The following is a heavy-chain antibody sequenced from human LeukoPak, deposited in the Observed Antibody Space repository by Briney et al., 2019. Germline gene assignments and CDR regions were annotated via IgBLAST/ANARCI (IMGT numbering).Heavy chain of an antibody. CDR3: ARHYDYYYDSSGYPPLDY. CDR1: GGSISSSSYY. J-gene: IGHJ4*02. D-gene: IGHD3-22*01. Sequence: PSQTLSFTCTVSGGSISSSSYYWGWIRQPPGKGLEWIGSIYYSGSTYYNPSLKSRVTISVDTSKNQFSLKLSSVTAADTAVYYCARHYDYYYDSSGYPPLDYWGQGTLVTVSS. V-gene: IGHV4-39*01. CDR2: IYYSGST.